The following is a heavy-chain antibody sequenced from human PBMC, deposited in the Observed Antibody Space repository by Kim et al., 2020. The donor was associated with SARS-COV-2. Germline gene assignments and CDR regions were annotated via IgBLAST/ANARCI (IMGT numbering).Heavy chain of an antibody. CDR1: GFTFSSYG. D-gene: IGHD3-22*01. V-gene: IGHV3-30*18. CDR3: AKDAGSGNFAPSGYYYYYYGMDV. CDR2: ISYDENNK. J-gene: IGHJ6*02. Sequence: GGSLRLSCAASGFTFSSYGMHWVRQAPGKGLEWVAVISYDENNKYYAESVRGRLTISRDNSKNTLYLQMNSLRAEDTAVYYCAKDAGSGNFAPSGYYYYYYGMDVWGQGTTVTVSS.